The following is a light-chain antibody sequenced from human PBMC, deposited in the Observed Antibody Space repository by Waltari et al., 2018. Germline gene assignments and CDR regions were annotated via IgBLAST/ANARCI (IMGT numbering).Light chain of an antibody. V-gene: IGKV3-20*01. CDR3: QQYDGAILT. CDR2: RAS. CDR1: QTINNNF. Sequence: IVLTQSPDTLSLSPGQRATLSCRASQTINNNFVVWYQPKPGQAPRLLIHRASSRATVFPDRFSGRGSGNDFTLAISRLELGDVAVYYCQQYDGAILTSGGGSKVEI. J-gene: IGKJ4*01.